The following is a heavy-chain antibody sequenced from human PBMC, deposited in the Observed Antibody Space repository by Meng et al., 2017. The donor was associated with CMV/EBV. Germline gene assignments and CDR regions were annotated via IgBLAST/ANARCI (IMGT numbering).Heavy chain of an antibody. Sequence: GESLKISCTASGFTFGDYAMSWVRQAPGKGLEWVGFIRSKAYGGTTEYAASVKVRFTIPRDESKSIAYLQMNSLKNEDTAVYYCTRLGDSSGWFDYWGQGTLVTVSS. CDR1: GFTFGDYA. D-gene: IGHD6-19*01. J-gene: IGHJ4*02. V-gene: IGHV3-49*04. CDR3: TRLGDSSGWFDY. CDR2: IRSKAYGGTT.